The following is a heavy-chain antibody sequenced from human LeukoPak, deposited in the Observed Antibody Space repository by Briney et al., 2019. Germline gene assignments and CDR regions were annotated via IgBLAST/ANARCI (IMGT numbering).Heavy chain of an antibody. J-gene: IGHJ4*02. D-gene: IGHD3-10*01. CDR1: GFTFSSYG. CDR3: ARDLFGSYYFDY. V-gene: IGHV3-33*01. Sequence: GGSLRLSCAASGFTFSSYGMHWVRQAPGKGLEWVAVIWYDGSNKYYADSVKGRFTISRDNSENTLSLQMNSLRAEDTAVYHCARDLFGSYYFDYWGQGTLVTVSS. CDR2: IWYDGSNK.